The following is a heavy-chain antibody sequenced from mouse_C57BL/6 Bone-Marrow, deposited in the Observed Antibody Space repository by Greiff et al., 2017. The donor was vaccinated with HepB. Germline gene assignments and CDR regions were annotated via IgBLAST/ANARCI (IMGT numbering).Heavy chain of an antibody. D-gene: IGHD1-1*01. Sequence: VQLQQSGPELVKPGASVKMSCKASGYTFTDYNMHWVKQSHGKSLEWIGYINPNNGGTSYNQKFKGKATLTVNKSSSTAYMELRSLTSEDSAVYYCARRLSDYYDSSPHYYAMDYWGQGTSVTVAS. V-gene: IGHV1-22*01. J-gene: IGHJ4*01. CDR3: ARRLSDYYDSSPHYYAMDY. CDR1: GYTFTDYN. CDR2: INPNNGGT.